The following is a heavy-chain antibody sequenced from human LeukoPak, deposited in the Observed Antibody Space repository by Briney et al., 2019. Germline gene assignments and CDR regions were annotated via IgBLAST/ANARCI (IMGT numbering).Heavy chain of an antibody. CDR1: GFTFDDYG. CDR2: INWNGGST. V-gene: IGHV3-20*04. CDR3: ARDGIAVAGTLDY. Sequence: PGGSLRLSCAASGFTFDDYGMSWVRQAPGKGLEWVSGINWNGGSTGYADSVKGRFTISRDNSKNTLYLQMNSLRAEDTAVYYCARDGIAVAGTLDYWGQGTLVTVSS. D-gene: IGHD6-19*01. J-gene: IGHJ4*02.